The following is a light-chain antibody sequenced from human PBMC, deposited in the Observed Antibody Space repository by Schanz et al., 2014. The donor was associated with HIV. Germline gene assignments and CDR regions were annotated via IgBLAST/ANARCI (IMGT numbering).Light chain of an antibody. Sequence: EIVLTLSPGTLSLSPGERATLSCRASQTISSRSLAWYQQESGQAPRLLIYSASSRATGIPDRFSGSGSGTDFTLTITRLEPEDSAVYYCQHYGSSYTFGQGTNLEI. J-gene: IGKJ2*01. CDR2: SAS. CDR1: QTISSRS. V-gene: IGKV3-20*01. CDR3: QHYGSSYT.